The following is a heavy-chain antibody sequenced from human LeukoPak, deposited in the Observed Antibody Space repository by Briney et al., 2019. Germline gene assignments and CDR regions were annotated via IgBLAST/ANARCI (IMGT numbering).Heavy chain of an antibody. J-gene: IGHJ4*02. D-gene: IGHD6-19*01. Sequence: GGSLRLSCAASGFTFSTYTMNWVRQAPGKGLEWVSSISSRVNYIYYADSAKGRFTISRDNAKTSVYLQMNSLRPEDTAVYYCAKDARRTFGLSSGLYRGSYYFDYWGQGTLVTVSS. CDR2: ISSRVNYI. V-gene: IGHV3-21*06. CDR3: AKDARRTFGLSSGLYRGSYYFDY. CDR1: GFTFSTYT.